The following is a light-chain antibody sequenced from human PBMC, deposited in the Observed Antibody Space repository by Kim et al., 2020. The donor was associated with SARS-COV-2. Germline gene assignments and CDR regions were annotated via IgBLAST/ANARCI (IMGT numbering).Light chain of an antibody. J-gene: IGKJ2*01. Sequence: CPGERAALSCRASHGVSSSHLAWYQHKSGQGPRLLIYGASSRATGVPDRFSGSGSGTDFTLTISRLEPEDVAVYFCQQFGSSPYTFGQGTKVDIK. CDR2: GAS. CDR1: HGVSSSH. CDR3: QQFGSSPYT. V-gene: IGKV3-20*01.